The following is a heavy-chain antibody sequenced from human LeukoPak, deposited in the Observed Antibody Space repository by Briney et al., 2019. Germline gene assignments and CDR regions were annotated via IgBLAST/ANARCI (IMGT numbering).Heavy chain of an antibody. D-gene: IGHD5-12*01. CDR2: IYHSGST. V-gene: IGHV4-38-2*01. Sequence: PSETLSLTCAVSGYSISSGYYWGWIRQPPGKGLEWIGSIYHSGSTYYNPSLKSRVTISVDTSKNQFSLKLSPVTAADTAVYYCASGYTLDYWGQGTLVTVSS. J-gene: IGHJ4*02. CDR3: ASGYTLDY. CDR1: GYSISSGYY.